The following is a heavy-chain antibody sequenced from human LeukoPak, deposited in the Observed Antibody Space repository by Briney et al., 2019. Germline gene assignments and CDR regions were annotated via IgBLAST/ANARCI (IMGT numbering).Heavy chain of an antibody. D-gene: IGHD3-10*01. Sequence: GGSLRLSCVASGFTFSNYEMSWVRQAPGKGLEGVSYIYNRATTTYYAYSVKGRFTMSTDNANNSLYLQMNSLTDGDTAVYYCARANYYNGVSYYYYYMDVWGKGTTVTVSS. CDR1: GFTFSNYE. J-gene: IGHJ6*03. V-gene: IGHV3-48*03. CDR2: IYNRATTT. CDR3: ARANYYNGVSYYYYYMDV.